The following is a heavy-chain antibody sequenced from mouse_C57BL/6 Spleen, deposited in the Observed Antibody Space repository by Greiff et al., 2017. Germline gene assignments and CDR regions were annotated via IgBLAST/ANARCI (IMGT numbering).Heavy chain of an antibody. CDR2: IDPSDSYT. J-gene: IGHJ2*01. CDR1: GYTFTSYW. Sequence: QVQLQQPGAELVKPGASVKLSCKASGYTFTSYWMQWVKQRPGQGLEWIGEIDPSDSYTNYNQKFKGKATLTVDTSSSTAYMQLSSLTSEDSAVYYCARSLDSSGYSDYWGQGTTLTVSS. D-gene: IGHD3-2*02. CDR3: ARSLDSSGYSDY. V-gene: IGHV1-50*01.